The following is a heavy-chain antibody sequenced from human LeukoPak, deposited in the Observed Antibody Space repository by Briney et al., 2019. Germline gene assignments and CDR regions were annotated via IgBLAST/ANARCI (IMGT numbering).Heavy chain of an antibody. V-gene: IGHV4-59*01. CDR3: ARDGGSEYSGYAGD. CDR1: GGSISSYY. Sequence: KPSETLTLTCTVSGGSISSYYWSWIRQPPGKGLEWIGYIYYSGSTNYNPSLKSRVTISVDTSKNQFSLKLSSVTAEDTAVYYCARDGGSEYSGYAGDWGQGTLVTVSS. D-gene: IGHD5-12*01. J-gene: IGHJ4*02. CDR2: IYYSGST.